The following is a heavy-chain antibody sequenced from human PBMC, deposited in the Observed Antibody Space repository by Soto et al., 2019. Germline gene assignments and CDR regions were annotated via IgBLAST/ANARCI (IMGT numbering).Heavy chain of an antibody. Sequence: LSLTCAVSGGSISSGGYSWSWIRQPPGKGLEWIGYIYHSGSTYYNPSLKSRVTISVDRSRNQFSLKLSSVTAVDTAVYYCARTYYYDSSGYYDWGQGTLVTVSS. CDR2: IYHSGST. D-gene: IGHD3-22*01. CDR1: GGSISSGGYS. V-gene: IGHV4-30-2*01. J-gene: IGHJ4*02. CDR3: ARTYYYDSSGYYD.